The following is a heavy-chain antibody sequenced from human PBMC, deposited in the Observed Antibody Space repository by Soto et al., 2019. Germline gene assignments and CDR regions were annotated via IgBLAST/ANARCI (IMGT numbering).Heavy chain of an antibody. Sequence: GGSLRLSCAASGFTFSSYSMNWVRQAPGKGLEWVSYISSSSSTIYYADSVKGRFTISRDNAKNSLYLQMNSLRAEDTAVYYCARASLGDYAWDDAFDIWGQGTMVTVSS. J-gene: IGHJ3*02. V-gene: IGHV3-48*01. CDR3: ARASLGDYAWDDAFDI. D-gene: IGHD4-17*01. CDR1: GFTFSSYS. CDR2: ISSSSSTI.